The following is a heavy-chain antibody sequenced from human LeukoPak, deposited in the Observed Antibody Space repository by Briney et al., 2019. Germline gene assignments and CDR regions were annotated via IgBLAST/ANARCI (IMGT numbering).Heavy chain of an antibody. V-gene: IGHV3-23*01. D-gene: IGHD3-10*01. CDR3: AKGSSGSYYSHFDY. CDR2: ISGSGDST. J-gene: IGHJ4*02. Sequence: PGGSLRLSCAASGFTFSSYAMNWVRQAPGEGLEWVSLISGSGDSTYYADSVKGRSTISRDNSKNTLYLQMNSLRAEDTAVYYCAKGSSGSYYSHFDYWGQGTLVTVSS. CDR1: GFTFSSYA.